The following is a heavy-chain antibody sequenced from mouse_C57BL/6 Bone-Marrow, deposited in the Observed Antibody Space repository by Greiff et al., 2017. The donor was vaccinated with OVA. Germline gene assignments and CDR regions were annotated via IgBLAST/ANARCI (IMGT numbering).Heavy chain of an antibody. CDR2: ISSGGSYT. V-gene: IGHV5-6*01. J-gene: IGHJ3*01. CDR1: GFTFSSYG. D-gene: IGHD2-3*01. Sequence: EVQGVESGGDLVKPGGSLKLSCAASGFTFSSYGMSWVRQTPDKRLEWVATISSGGSYTYYPDSVKGRFTISRDNAKNTLYLQMSRLKSEDTAMYYCARQGWAWFAYWGQGTRVTVSA. CDR3: ARQGWAWFAY.